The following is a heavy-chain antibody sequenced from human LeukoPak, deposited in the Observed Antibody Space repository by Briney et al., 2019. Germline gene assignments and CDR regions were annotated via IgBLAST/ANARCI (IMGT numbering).Heavy chain of an antibody. Sequence: SETLSLTCAVYGGSFSGYYWSWIRQPPGKGLEWIGEINHSGSTNYNPSLKSRVIISLDTSKNQFSLKLSSVTAADTAVYYCARTLSRWDPFDYWGQEPWSPSPQ. V-gene: IGHV4-34*01. J-gene: IGHJ4*01. CDR3: ARTLSRWDPFDY. D-gene: IGHD1-26*01. CDR2: INHSGST. CDR1: GGSFSGYY.